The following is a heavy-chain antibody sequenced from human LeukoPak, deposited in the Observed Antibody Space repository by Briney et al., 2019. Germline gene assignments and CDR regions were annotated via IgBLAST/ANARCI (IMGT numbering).Heavy chain of an antibody. Sequence: GGSLRLSCAASGFTFSSYWMSWVRQAPGKGLEWVANIKQDGSEKYYVDSVKGRFTISRDNAKNSLYLQMNSLRAEDTAVYYCASGARQWLVPDFDYWGQGTLVTVSS. CDR2: IKQDGSEK. J-gene: IGHJ4*02. V-gene: IGHV3-7*01. CDR3: ASGARQWLVPDFDY. CDR1: GFTFSSYW. D-gene: IGHD6-19*01.